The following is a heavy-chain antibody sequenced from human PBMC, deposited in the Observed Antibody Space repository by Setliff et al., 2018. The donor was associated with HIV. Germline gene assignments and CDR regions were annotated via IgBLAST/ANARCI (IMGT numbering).Heavy chain of an antibody. D-gene: IGHD3-10*01. CDR1: GYTFTGHY. CDR2: VNPNSGDA. Sequence: ASVKVSCKASGYTFTGHYLHWVRQAPGQGLEWLGWVNPNSGDAIYEQNFQGRVTMTRDTSINAAYMELRGLRSDDTAVYYCARNFGLSPSGKYYYYYGMDIWGQGTTVTVSS. V-gene: IGHV1-2*02. J-gene: IGHJ6*02. CDR3: ARNFGLSPSGKYYYYYGMDI.